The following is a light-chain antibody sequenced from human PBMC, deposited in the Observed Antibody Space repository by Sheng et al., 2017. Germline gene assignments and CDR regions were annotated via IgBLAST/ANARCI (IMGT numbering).Light chain of an antibody. CDR2: DDR. V-gene: IGLV3-21*02. J-gene: IGLJ3*02. CDR1: NLGSKS. CDR3: QVWDSNTDQRV. Sequence: SYVLTQLPSVSVAPGQTARITCGGNNLGSKSVHWYQQKPGQVPVLVVYDDRVRPSGIPERFSGSKSANTATLTISRVEAGDEADYYCQVWDSNTDQRVFGGGTRLTVL.